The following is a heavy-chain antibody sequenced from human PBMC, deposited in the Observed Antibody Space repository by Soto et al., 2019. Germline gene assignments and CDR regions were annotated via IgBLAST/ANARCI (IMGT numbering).Heavy chain of an antibody. V-gene: IGHV1-2*02. J-gene: IGHJ6*02. CDR1: GYTFTGYY. CDR3: ARDSLKYTSSSSYFYGMDV. D-gene: IGHD6-6*01. Sequence: ASVKVSCKASGYTFTGYYIHWVRQAPGQGLEWMGWINPYSGAANYAQKFQGRVTMTGVTSISTAYMDLSRLRSDDTAVYYCARDSLKYTSSSSYFYGMDVWGHGTTVTVSS. CDR2: INPYSGAA.